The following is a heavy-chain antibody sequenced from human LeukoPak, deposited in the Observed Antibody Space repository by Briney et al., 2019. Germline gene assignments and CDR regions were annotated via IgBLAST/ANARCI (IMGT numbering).Heavy chain of an antibody. J-gene: IGHJ4*02. CDR1: GFTFSSYG. V-gene: IGHV3-33*01. CDR2: IWYDGGNK. Sequence: PGGSLRLSCAASGFTFSSYGMHWVRQAPGKGLEWVAVIWYDGGNKYYADSVKGRFTISRDNSKNTLYLQMNSLRAEDTAVYYCASFIAVAGKGVDYWGQGTLVTVSS. CDR3: ASFIAVAGKGVDY. D-gene: IGHD6-19*01.